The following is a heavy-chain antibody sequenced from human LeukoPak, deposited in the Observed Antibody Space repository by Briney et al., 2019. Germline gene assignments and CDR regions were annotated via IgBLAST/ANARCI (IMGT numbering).Heavy chain of an antibody. CDR3: ARVLRYLDWLPYNWFDP. Sequence: PSETLSLTCTVSGGSISSYYWSWIRQPPGKGLEWIGYIYYSGSTNYNPSLKSRVTISVDTSKNQFSLKLSSVTAADTAVYYCARVLRYLDWLPYNWFDPWGQGTLVTVSS. V-gene: IGHV4-59*01. J-gene: IGHJ5*02. D-gene: IGHD3-9*01. CDR2: IYYSGST. CDR1: GGSISSYY.